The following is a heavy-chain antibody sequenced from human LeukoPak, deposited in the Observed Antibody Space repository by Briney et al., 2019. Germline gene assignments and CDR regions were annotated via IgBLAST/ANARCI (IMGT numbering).Heavy chain of an antibody. J-gene: IGHJ6*02. CDR1: GFTFSSYW. D-gene: IGHD3-16*02. V-gene: IGHV3-7*03. CDR2: IKQDGSEK. Sequence: GGSLRLSCAASGFTFSSYWMSWVRQAPGKGPEWVANIKQDGSEKYYVDSVKGRFTISRDNAKNSLYLQMNSLRAEDTAVYYCARDPHYDYVWGSYRLIYYYGMDVWGQGTTVTVSS. CDR3: ARDPHYDYVWGSYRLIYYYGMDV.